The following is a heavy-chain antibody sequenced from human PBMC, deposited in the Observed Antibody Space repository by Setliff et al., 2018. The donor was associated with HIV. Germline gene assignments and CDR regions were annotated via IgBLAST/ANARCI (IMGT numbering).Heavy chain of an antibody. J-gene: IGHJ6*03. CDR2: VDYTGST. V-gene: IGHV4-39*07. CDR1: GGSISTSNYY. Sequence: PSETLSLTCTVSGGSISTSNYYWGWVRQPPGKGLEWVGNVDYTGSTYYNPSLKSRVTISVDTSKNQFSLRLNSVTAADTAVYYCARRRPPPSGLYSAYYMDVWGTGTTVTVSS. CDR3: ARRRPPPSGLYSAYYMDV. D-gene: IGHD1-26*01.